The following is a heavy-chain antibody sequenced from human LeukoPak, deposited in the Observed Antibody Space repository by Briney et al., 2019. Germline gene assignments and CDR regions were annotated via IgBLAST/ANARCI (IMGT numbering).Heavy chain of an antibody. CDR2: INGDGSST. V-gene: IGHV3-74*01. CDR1: GFTFTSFW. D-gene: IGHD3-10*01. J-gene: IGHJ4*02. Sequence: PGGSLRLSCAASGFTFTSFWMHWVRQAPGKRLVWVSRINGDGSSTTFADSVKGRFTISRDNAKNTVYPQMNSLRVEDTAVYYCARDPYGSGSHWGQGTLVTVSS. CDR3: ARDPYGSGSH.